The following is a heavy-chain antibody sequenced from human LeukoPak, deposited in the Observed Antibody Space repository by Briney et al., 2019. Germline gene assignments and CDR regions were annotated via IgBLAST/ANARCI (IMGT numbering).Heavy chain of an antibody. V-gene: IGHV3-48*02. Sequence: GGSLRLSCAASGFTFSDYSMNWVRQAPGKGLEWVSYISGGSGTIYYADSVKGRFTISRDNAENSLFLQMNSLRDKDTAVYYCARGQRYSTSPFDYWGQGTLVTVSS. CDR1: GFTFSDYS. CDR2: ISGGSGTI. CDR3: ARGQRYSTSPFDY. D-gene: IGHD3-16*02. J-gene: IGHJ4*02.